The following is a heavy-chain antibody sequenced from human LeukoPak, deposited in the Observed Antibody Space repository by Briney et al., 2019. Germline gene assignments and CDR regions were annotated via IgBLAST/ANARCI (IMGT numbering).Heavy chain of an antibody. Sequence: GESLKISCKGSGYSFTSYWIGWVRPMPGKGLEWMGIIYPGDSDTRYSPSFQGQVTISADKSISTAYLQWSSLKASDTAMYYRARQGSGYSPTYYYYMDVWGKGTTVTISS. J-gene: IGHJ6*03. CDR3: ARQGSGYSPTYYYYMDV. D-gene: IGHD5-18*01. V-gene: IGHV5-51*01. CDR1: GYSFTSYW. CDR2: IYPGDSDT.